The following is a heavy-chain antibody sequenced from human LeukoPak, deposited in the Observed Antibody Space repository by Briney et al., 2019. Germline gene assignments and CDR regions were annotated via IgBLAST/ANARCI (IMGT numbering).Heavy chain of an antibody. D-gene: IGHD3-22*01. V-gene: IGHV4-39*01. J-gene: IGHJ4*02. CDR1: GDSISSSSYY. Sequence: SETLSLTCTVSGDSISSSSYYWGWIRQPPGKGLEWIGNIYYSGSTYYNPSLRSRLTISLDTSKNQFSLTLSSVTAADTAVYYCARLQYYYDSNGYYSLYYFDYWGQGTVVTV. CDR2: IYYSGST. CDR3: ARLQYYYDSNGYYSLYYFDY.